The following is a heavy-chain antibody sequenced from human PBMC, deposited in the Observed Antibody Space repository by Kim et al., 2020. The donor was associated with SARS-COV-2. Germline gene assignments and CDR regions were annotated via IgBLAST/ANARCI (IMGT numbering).Heavy chain of an antibody. CDR2: INRRRSSKSY. CDR3: ARGGRPLDHYVHVDL. V-gene: IGHV3-72*01. CDR1: GFTFSDYY. Sequence: GGSLRLSCAASGFTFSDYYMSWVRQVPGKGLEWVGGINRRRSSKSYAYSENVRFRFTISTDKQFLSLHMQMISADNADFSRYMGARGGRPLDHYVHVDL. D-gene: IGHD3-10*02. J-gene: IGHJ2*01.